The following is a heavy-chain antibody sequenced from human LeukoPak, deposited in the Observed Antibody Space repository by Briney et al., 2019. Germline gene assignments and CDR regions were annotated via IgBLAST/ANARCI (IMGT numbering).Heavy chain of an antibody. J-gene: IGHJ1*01. CDR2: IIPIFSTA. CDR1: GGTFSSYA. Sequence: ASVNVSCKASGGTFSSYAISWVRQAPGQGLEWMGGIIPIFSTANYAQKFQGRVTITTDESTSTAYMELSSLRSEDTAVYYCARAVGCSSTSCSIYFQHWGQGTLVTVSS. D-gene: IGHD2-2*01. CDR3: ARAVGCSSTSCSIYFQH. V-gene: IGHV1-69*05.